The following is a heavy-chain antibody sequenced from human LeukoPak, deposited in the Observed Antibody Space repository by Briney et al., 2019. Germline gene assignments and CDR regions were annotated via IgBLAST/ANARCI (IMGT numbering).Heavy chain of an antibody. J-gene: IGHJ3*02. V-gene: IGHV1-18*01. CDR3: ARQLIPSTRVVPDAFDI. Sequence: ASVKVSCKASGYTFTRNDISWVRQAPGQGLEWMGWISIYNGNTNYAQRLQGRVTMTTDTSTSTAYMELRSLRSDDTAVYYCARQLIPSTRVVPDAFDIWGQGTMVTVSS. D-gene: IGHD3-3*01. CDR2: ISIYNGNT. CDR1: GYTFTRND.